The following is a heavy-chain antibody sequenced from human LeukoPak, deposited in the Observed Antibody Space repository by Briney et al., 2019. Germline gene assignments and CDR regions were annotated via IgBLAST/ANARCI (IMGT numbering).Heavy chain of an antibody. CDR2: IIPIFGTA. J-gene: IGHJ6*02. V-gene: IGHV1-69*13. CDR1: GGTFSSYA. Sequence: RASVKVSCKASGGTFSSYAISWVRQAPGQGLEWMGGIIPIFGTANYAQKFQGRVTITADESTSTAYMELSSLRSEDTAVYYCALPCTSYYYYGMDVWGQGTTVTVSS. D-gene: IGHD2-8*01. CDR3: ALPCTSYYYYGMDV.